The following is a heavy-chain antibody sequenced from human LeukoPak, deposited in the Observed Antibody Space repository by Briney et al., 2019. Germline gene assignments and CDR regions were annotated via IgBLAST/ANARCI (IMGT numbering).Heavy chain of an antibody. J-gene: IGHJ3*02. CDR3: ASLSLSGYDAFDI. V-gene: IGHV1-2*02. D-gene: IGHD3-22*01. Sequence: ASVKVSCKASGYTFTGYYMHWVRQAPGQGLEWMGWINPNSGGTNYAQKFQGRVTMTRDTSINTAYMELSRLRSDDTAVYYCASLSLSGYDAFDIWGQGTMVTVSS. CDR2: INPNSGGT. CDR1: GYTFTGYY.